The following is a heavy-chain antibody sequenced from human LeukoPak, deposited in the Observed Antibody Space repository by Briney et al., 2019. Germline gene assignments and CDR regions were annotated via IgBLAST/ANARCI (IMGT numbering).Heavy chain of an antibody. V-gene: IGHV4-39*07. Sequence: PSETLSLTCTVSGCSISSSSYYWGWIRQPPGKGLEWIGSIYYSGSTYYNPSLKSRVTISVDTSKNQFSLKLSSVTAADTAVYYCARYANWNYLSWFDPWGQGTLVTVSS. CDR3: ARYANWNYLSWFDP. CDR2: IYYSGST. J-gene: IGHJ5*02. CDR1: GCSISSSSYY. D-gene: IGHD1-7*01.